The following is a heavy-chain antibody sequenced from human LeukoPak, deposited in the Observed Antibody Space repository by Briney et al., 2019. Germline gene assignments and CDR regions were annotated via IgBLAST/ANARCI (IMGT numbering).Heavy chain of an antibody. CDR1: GFTVSSNY. V-gene: IGHV3-53*01. D-gene: IGHD6-6*01. Sequence: GGSLRLSCAASGFTVSSNYMSWVRQAPGKGLEWVSVIYSGGSTYYADSVKGRFTISRDNSKNTLYLQMNSLRAEDTAVYYCARDGYSSSSTYYYYYYMDVWGKGTTVTVSS. J-gene: IGHJ6*03. CDR2: IYSGGST. CDR3: ARDGYSSSSTYYYYYYMDV.